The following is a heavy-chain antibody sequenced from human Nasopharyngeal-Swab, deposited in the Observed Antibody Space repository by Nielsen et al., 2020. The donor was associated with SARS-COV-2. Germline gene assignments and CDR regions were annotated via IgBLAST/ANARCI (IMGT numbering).Heavy chain of an antibody. CDR3: AISRPNYYGSGSLFDY. Sequence: SETLSLTCTVSGGSISSSSYYWGWIRRPPGKGLEWIGSIYYSGSTYYNPSLKSRVTISVDTSKNQFSLKLSSVTAADTAVYYCAISRPNYYGSGSLFDYWGQGTLVTVSS. CDR1: GGSISSSSYY. J-gene: IGHJ4*02. V-gene: IGHV4-39*01. CDR2: IYYSGST. D-gene: IGHD3-10*01.